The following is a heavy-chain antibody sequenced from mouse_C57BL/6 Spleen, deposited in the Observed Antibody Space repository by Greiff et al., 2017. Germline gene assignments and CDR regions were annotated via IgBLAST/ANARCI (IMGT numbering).Heavy chain of an antibody. CDR3: ARSPGVPYWYVDV. J-gene: IGHJ1*03. V-gene: IGHV1-81*01. CDR1: GYTFTSYG. CDR2: IYPRSGNT. Sequence: VQLQQSGAELARPGASVKLSCKASGYTFTSYGISWVKQRTGQGLEWIGEIYPRSGNTYYNEKFKGKATLTADKSSSTAYMELRSLTSEDSAVYFCARSPGVPYWYVDVWGTGTTVTVSS.